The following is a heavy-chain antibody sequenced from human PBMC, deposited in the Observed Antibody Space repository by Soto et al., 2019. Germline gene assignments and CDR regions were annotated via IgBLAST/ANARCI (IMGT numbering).Heavy chain of an antibody. CDR1: GFTFSRDG. Sequence: GGSLRLSCAASGFTFSRDGMSWVRQAPGKGLEWVSLITDNGGSTYYADSVKGRFTISRDNTKNTLFLQMNSLRAEDTAVYYCAKERATTNAFDYWGQGALVTVS. CDR2: ITDNGGST. D-gene: IGHD4-17*01. CDR3: AKERATTNAFDY. V-gene: IGHV3-23*01. J-gene: IGHJ4*02.